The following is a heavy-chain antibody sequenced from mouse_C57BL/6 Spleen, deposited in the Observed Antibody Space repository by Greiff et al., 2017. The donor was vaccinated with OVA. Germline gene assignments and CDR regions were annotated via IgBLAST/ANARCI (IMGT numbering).Heavy chain of an antibody. CDR3: ASPDDYDGSGFAY. CDR2: INPNNGGT. D-gene: IGHD2-4*01. Sequence: EVQLQQSGPELVKPGASVKISCKASGYTFTDYYMNWVKQSHGKSLEWIGDINPNNGGTSYNQKFKGKATLTVDKSSSTAYMELRSLTSEDSAVYYCASPDDYDGSGFAYWGQGTLVTVSA. CDR1: GYTFTDYY. V-gene: IGHV1-26*01. J-gene: IGHJ3*01.